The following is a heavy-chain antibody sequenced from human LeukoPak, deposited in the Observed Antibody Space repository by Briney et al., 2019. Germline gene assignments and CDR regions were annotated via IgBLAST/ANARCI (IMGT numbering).Heavy chain of an antibody. V-gene: IGHV4-61*05. J-gene: IGHJ6*04. CDR1: GGSISSSSYY. D-gene: IGHD3-9*01. CDR2: IYYSGST. CDR3: ASKPVGYTIFGF. Sequence: PSETLSLTCTVSGGSISSSSYYWGWIRQPPGKGLEWIGYIYYSGSTNYNPSLKSRVTISVDTSKNQFSLKRSSVTDADTAVYYCASKPVGYTIFGFWGKGTTVTVSS.